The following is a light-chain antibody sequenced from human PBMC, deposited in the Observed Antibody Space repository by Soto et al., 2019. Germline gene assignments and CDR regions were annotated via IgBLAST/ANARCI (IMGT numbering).Light chain of an antibody. CDR2: LAS. CDR1: QAVNTR. CDR3: HQRQRWPRK. J-gene: IGKJ1*01. Sequence: EIVLTQSPATLSSFPGDRVTLSCRASQAVNTRLAWYQHKPGQAPRLLIYLASNRAAGVPARFSGSGSGTDFTLTISNVEPENFAVYYCHQRQRWPRKFGQGTRWIS. V-gene: IGKV3-11*01.